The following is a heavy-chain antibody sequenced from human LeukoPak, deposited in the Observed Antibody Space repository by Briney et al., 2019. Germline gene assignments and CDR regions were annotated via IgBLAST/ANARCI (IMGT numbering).Heavy chain of an antibody. D-gene: IGHD3-10*01. CDR2: VSAFNGST. J-gene: IGHJ5*02. V-gene: IGHV1-18*04. Sequence: GASVKVSCKASGYRFTTYGLSWVRQAPGQGLAWMGWVSAFNGSTRYIQKFQGRVAMTTDTSTTTAYMELRNLRSDDTAVYYCVRGLYAYGFFDPWGQGTLVTVS. CDR1: GYRFTTYG. CDR3: VRGLYAYGFFDP.